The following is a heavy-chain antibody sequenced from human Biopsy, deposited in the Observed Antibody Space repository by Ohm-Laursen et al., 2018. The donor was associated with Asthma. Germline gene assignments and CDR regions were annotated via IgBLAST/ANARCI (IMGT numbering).Heavy chain of an antibody. CDR2: ISVYNGNT. D-gene: IGHD3-10*01. J-gene: IGHJ6*02. Sequence: GSSVKVSCKTSGYTFNSAGITWVRQAPGQGLEWMGWISVYNGNTKVAQKRQGRVTMITDTSTSTAYMELRSLRSDDTAVYFCARAVDYSHYYGIDVWGQGTTVTVS. CDR1: GYTFNSAG. V-gene: IGHV1-18*01. CDR3: ARAVDYSHYYGIDV.